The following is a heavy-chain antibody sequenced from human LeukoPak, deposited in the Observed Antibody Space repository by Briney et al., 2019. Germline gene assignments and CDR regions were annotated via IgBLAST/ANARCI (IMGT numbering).Heavy chain of an antibody. CDR1: GFDFSTFW. J-gene: IGHJ4*02. D-gene: IGHD6-19*01. CDR2: IKPDGSEK. Sequence: GGSLRLSCAASGFDFSTFWMSWVRLAPAKGLEWVANIKPDGSEKNYVDSVKGRFTISRDNAKNSLSLQMNSLRAEDTAVYYCARDQDAYSSGWYGVFDYWGQGTLVTASS. CDR3: ARDQDAYSSGWYGVFDY. V-gene: IGHV3-7*05.